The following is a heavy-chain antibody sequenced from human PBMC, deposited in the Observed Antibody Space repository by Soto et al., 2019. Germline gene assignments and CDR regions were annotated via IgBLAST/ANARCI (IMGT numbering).Heavy chain of an antibody. Sequence: GGSLRLSCAASGFTFSSYGMHWVRQAPGKGLEWVAVISYDGSNKYYADSVKGRFTISRDNSKNTLYLQMNSLRAEDTAVYYCAKDLREHCTNGVCYNNWFDPWGQGTLVTVSS. CDR1: GFTFSSYG. CDR3: AKDLREHCTNGVCYNNWFDP. V-gene: IGHV3-30*18. CDR2: ISYDGSNK. D-gene: IGHD2-8*01. J-gene: IGHJ5*02.